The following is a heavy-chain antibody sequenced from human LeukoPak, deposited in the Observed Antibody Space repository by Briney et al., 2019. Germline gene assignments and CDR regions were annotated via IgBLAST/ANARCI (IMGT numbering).Heavy chain of an antibody. CDR3: AREWVVTAIAIAFDI. D-gene: IGHD2-21*02. J-gene: IGHJ3*02. V-gene: IGHV4-38-2*02. CDR1: GYSISNGYY. Sequence: SETLSLTCTVSGYSISNGYYWGWIRQPPGKGLEWIGSMYYSGITYYNPSLKSRVTISVDMSKNQFSLKLRSVTAADTAVYYCAREWVVTAIAIAFDIWGQGTMVTVSS. CDR2: MYYSGIT.